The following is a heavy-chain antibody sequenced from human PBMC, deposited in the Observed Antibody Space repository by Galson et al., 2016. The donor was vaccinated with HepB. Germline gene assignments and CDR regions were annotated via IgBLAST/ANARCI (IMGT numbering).Heavy chain of an antibody. V-gene: IGHV1-69*13. CDR1: GGSFTNYG. D-gene: IGHD2-8*02. J-gene: IGHJ6*02. CDR2: IVPITGSA. Sequence: SVKVSCKASGGSFTNYGISWVRQAPGEGLEWMGGIVPITGSAGYTQKFQGRLTIIADESTNTVYMELSGLRAGDTAVYYCAKGQTTGDLGGMAVLVEAHYYDLAVWGQGTTVTVSS. CDR3: AKGQTTGDLGGMAVLVEAHYYDLAV.